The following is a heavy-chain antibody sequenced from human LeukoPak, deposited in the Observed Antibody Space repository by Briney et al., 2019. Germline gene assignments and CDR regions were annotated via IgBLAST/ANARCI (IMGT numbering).Heavy chain of an antibody. V-gene: IGHV1-3*01. D-gene: IGHD3-3*01. J-gene: IGHJ4*02. CDR3: ATVFRSNRVFGVVTAFDY. CDR2: INAGNGNT. CDR1: GYTFTSYA. Sequence: ASVKVSCKASGYTFTSYAMHWVRQAPGQRLEWMGWINAGNGNTKYSQKFQGRVTMTEDTSTDTAYMELSSLRSEDTAVYYCATVFRSNRVFGVVTAFDYWGQGTLVTVSS.